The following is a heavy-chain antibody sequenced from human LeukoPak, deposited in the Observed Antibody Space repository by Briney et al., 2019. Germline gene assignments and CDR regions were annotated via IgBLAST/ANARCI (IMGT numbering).Heavy chain of an antibody. Sequence: ASVKVSCKASGYSFTSYGISWVRQAPGQGLEWMGWISAYNGNTDYAQKLQGRVTMTRNTSISTAYMELSSLRSEDTAVYYCASLRSYDSRSPFDYWGQGTLVTVSS. J-gene: IGHJ4*02. V-gene: IGHV1-18*01. CDR1: GYSFTSYG. CDR3: ASLRSYDSRSPFDY. CDR2: ISAYNGNT. D-gene: IGHD3-22*01.